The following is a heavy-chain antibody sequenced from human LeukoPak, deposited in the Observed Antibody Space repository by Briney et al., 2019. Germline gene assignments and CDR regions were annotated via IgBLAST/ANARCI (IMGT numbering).Heavy chain of an antibody. CDR1: GFTFSSYS. CDR2: ISGTSSYI. Sequence: PGGSLRLSCAASGFTFSSYSMNWVRQAPGKGLEWVSSISGTSSYIYYADSVKGRFTISRDNAKNSLYLQMISLRAEDTAVYYCARETYYYDSSGYYHYYFDYWGQGTLVTVSS. D-gene: IGHD3-22*01. J-gene: IGHJ4*02. V-gene: IGHV3-21*01. CDR3: ARETYYYDSSGYYHYYFDY.